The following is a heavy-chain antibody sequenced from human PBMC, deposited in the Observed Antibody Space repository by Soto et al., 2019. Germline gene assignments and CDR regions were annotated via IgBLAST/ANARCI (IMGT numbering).Heavy chain of an antibody. CDR2: ISSSSSTI. CDR1: GFTFSSYS. CDR3: ARGPPRGFNKSTLSSSWISYYYYMDV. J-gene: IGHJ6*03. D-gene: IGHD6-13*01. V-gene: IGHV3-48*01. Sequence: GGSLRLSCAASGFTFSSYSMNWVRQAPGKGLEWVSYISSSSSTIYYADSVKGRFTISRDNAKNSLYLQMNSLRAEDTAVYYCARGPPRGFNKSTLSSSWISYYYYMDVWGKGTTVTVSS.